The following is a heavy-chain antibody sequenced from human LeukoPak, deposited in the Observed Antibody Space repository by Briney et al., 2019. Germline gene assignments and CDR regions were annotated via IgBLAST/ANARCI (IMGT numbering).Heavy chain of an antibody. D-gene: IGHD3-22*01. CDR1: GFTVTTHY. CDR3: AAYIVGVPH. V-gene: IGHV3-53*01. Sequence: GGSLRLSCAGSGFTVTTHYMSWVRQAPGKGLEWVSALDLGGNTYYTDSVKGRFTVSRDRSKNTLDLHMQSLRDEDTAVYYCAAYIVGVPHWGQGALVTVSS. CDR2: LDLGGNT. J-gene: IGHJ4*02.